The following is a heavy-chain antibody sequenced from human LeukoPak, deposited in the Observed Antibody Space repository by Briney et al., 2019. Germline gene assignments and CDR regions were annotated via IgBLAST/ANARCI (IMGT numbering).Heavy chain of an antibody. D-gene: IGHD6-19*01. CDR1: GGPFSSYA. V-gene: IGHV1-69*04. CDR3: ARDLLPDLYSSGGFYFDY. Sequence: GSSVKVSCKASGGPFSSYAISWVRQAPGQGLEWMGRIIPILRITNYAQSFQGRVTITADKSTSTAYMEVSSLRSEDTAVYYCARDLLPDLYSSGGFYFDYWGQGTLATVSS. J-gene: IGHJ4*02. CDR2: IIPILRIT.